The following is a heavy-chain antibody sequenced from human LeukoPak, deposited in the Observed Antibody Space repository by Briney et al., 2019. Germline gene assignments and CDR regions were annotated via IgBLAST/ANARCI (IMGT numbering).Heavy chain of an antibody. CDR2: IIPILGIA. CDR3: ARVSLGYCSSTSCYLYNWFDP. J-gene: IGHJ5*02. CDR1: GGTFSSYA. Sequence: SVKVSCKASGGTFSSYAISWVRQAPGQGLEWMGRIIPILGIANYAQKFQGRVTITADKSTSTAYMELSSLRSEDTAVYYCARVSLGYCSSTSCYLYNWFDPWGQGTLVTVSS. D-gene: IGHD2-2*01. V-gene: IGHV1-69*04.